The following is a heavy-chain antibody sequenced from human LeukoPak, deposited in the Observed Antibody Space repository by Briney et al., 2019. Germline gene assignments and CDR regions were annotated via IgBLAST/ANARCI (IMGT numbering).Heavy chain of an antibody. J-gene: IGHJ5*02. Sequence: GGSLRLSCAASGFAFNTYWMHWVRQAPGTGLVWVSRINGDGSSISYADFVKGRFTISRDNAKNTLYLQMNSLRAEETAIYYCARDKGYSIDQWGQGTLVAVSS. CDR1: GFAFNTYW. CDR2: INGDGSSI. D-gene: IGHD5-18*01. CDR3: ARDKGYSIDQ. V-gene: IGHV3-74*01.